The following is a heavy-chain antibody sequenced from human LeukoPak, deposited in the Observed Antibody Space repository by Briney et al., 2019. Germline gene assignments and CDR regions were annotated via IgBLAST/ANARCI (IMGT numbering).Heavy chain of an antibody. CDR3: ARDRLQQQLTFLFDN. V-gene: IGHV3-23*01. D-gene: IGHD6-13*01. J-gene: IGHJ4*02. CDR2: ISDSGGST. Sequence: GGSLRLSCAASGFSFRSYVMNWVRQSPGKGLEWVSSISDSGGSTYYADSVKGRLTISRDNSKNTLYLQMKSLRAEDTAVYYCARDRLQQQLTFLFDNWGQGTLVTVSS. CDR1: GFSFRSYV.